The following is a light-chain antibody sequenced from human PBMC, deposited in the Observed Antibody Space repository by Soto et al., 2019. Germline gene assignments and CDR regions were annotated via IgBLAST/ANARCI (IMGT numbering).Light chain of an antibody. Sequence: DIQMTQSPSSLSASVGDRITITSRASHSIDNYLSWYQLKPGKAPRLLIYAASNLQRGVPSRFTGSGSGTDFTLTINNLQPDDFAVYYCQQCFSIPPTFGHGTKVETK. CDR1: HSIDNY. V-gene: IGKV1-39*01. CDR3: QQCFSIPPT. CDR2: AAS. J-gene: IGKJ1*01.